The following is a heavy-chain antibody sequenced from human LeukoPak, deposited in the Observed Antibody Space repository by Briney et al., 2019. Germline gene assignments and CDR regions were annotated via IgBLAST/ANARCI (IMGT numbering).Heavy chain of an antibody. V-gene: IGHV3-30-3*01. CDR2: ISYDGSNK. Sequence: PGRSLRLSCAASGFTFSSYAMHWVRQAPGKGLEWVAVISYDGSNKYYADSVKGRFTISRDNSKNTLYLQMNSLRAEDTALYHCARGNYSPGWFDPWGQGTLVTVSS. J-gene: IGHJ5*02. CDR1: GFTFSSYA. D-gene: IGHD2-15*01. CDR3: ARGNYSPGWFDP.